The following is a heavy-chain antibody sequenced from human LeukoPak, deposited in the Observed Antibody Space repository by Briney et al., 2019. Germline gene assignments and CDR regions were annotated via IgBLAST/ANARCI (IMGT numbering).Heavy chain of an antibody. CDR3: ARDLATSANWELDY. V-gene: IGHV1-2*02. CDR1: GYTFTGYF. CDR2: INSNSGVT. Sequence: ASVKVSCKASGYTFTGYFIHWVRQAPGQGLEWMGRINSNSGVTTHALSFQGRVTMTRDTSINTAYMELSSLRSDDTAVYYRARDLATSANWELDYWGQGTLITVSS. D-gene: IGHD6-25*01. J-gene: IGHJ4*02.